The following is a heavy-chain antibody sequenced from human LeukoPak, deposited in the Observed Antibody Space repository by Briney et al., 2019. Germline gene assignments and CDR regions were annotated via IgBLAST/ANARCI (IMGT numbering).Heavy chain of an antibody. Sequence: SETLSLTCAVYGGSFSGYYWSWIRHPPGKGLEWIGEINHSGSTNYNPSLKSRVTISVDTSKNQFSLKPSSVTAADTAVYYCARRTLLWFGELFGRNWFDPWGQGTLVTVS. J-gene: IGHJ5*02. V-gene: IGHV4-34*01. CDR3: ARRTLLWFGELFGRNWFDP. D-gene: IGHD3-10*01. CDR2: INHSGST. CDR1: GGSFSGYY.